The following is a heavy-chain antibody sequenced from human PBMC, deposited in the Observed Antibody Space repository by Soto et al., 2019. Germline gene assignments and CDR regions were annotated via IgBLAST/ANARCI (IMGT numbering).Heavy chain of an antibody. Sequence: QVQLVQSGAEVKKPGASVKVSCKASGYTFTSYDINWVRKATGQGLEWMGWMNPNSGNTGYAQKFQGRVTKTGYTSISTAYMELSSVGSEATAVYYCARENTSYGMDVWGQGTTVTVSS. V-gene: IGHV1-8*01. J-gene: IGHJ6*02. CDR1: GYTFTSYD. CDR2: MNPNSGNT. CDR3: ARENTSYGMDV.